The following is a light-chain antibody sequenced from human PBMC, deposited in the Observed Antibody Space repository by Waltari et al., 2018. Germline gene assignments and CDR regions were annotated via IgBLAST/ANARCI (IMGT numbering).Light chain of an antibody. Sequence: EIVLAQSPGTLSLSPGERATLSCRASQNVISDYIARYQQKPGQAPRLLIPGASSRATVIPDRFSCTGSGTDFTLTITRLEPEDFAVFYCQQYGTSPITFGQGTRLEIK. V-gene: IGKV3-20*01. J-gene: IGKJ5*01. CDR2: GAS. CDR1: QNVISDY. CDR3: QQYGTSPIT.